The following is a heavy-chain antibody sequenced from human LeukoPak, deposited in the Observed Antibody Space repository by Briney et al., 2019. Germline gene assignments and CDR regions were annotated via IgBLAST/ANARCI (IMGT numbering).Heavy chain of an antibody. Sequence: ASVKVSCKASGYTFTSYGISWVRQAPGQGLEGMGWISAYNGNTNYAQELQGRVTMTTDTSTSTAYMELRSLRSDDTAVYYCARDLGYCSSNSCRSPFDYWGQGTLVTVSS. CDR1: GYTFTSYG. V-gene: IGHV1-18*01. D-gene: IGHD2-2*01. CDR3: ARDLGYCSSNSCRSPFDY. J-gene: IGHJ4*02. CDR2: ISAYNGNT.